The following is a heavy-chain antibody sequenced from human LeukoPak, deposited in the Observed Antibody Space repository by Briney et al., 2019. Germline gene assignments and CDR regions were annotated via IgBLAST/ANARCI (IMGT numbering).Heavy chain of an antibody. D-gene: IGHD2-2*01. CDR1: GFTFSTYG. Sequence: GGSLRLSCAASGFTFSTYGMSWVRQAPGKGLEWVANIKQDGSEKYYVDSVKGRFTISRDNAKNSLYLQMNSLRAEDTAVYYCARVNSAAADYWGQGTLVTVSS. CDR2: IKQDGSEK. J-gene: IGHJ4*02. V-gene: IGHV3-7*04. CDR3: ARVNSAAADY.